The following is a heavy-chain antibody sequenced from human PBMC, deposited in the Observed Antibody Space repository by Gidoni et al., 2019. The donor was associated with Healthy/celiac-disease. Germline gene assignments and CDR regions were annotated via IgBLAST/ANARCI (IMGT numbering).Heavy chain of an antibody. D-gene: IGHD3-22*01. CDR2: IKGKTDGGTT. CDR3: TTDTYYYDSSGSPFDY. Sequence: EVQLVESGGGLVKPGGSLRLSCAASGFTFSNAWMSWVRQAPGKGLEWVGRIKGKTDGGTTDYAAPVKGRFTISRDDSKNTLYLQMNSLKTQDTAVYYCTTDTYYYDSSGSPFDYWGQGTLVTVSS. V-gene: IGHV3-15*01. CDR1: GFTFSNAW. J-gene: IGHJ4*02.